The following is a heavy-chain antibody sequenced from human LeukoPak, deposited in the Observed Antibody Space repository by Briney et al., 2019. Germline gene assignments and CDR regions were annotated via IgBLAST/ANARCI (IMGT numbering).Heavy chain of an antibody. D-gene: IGHD1-26*01. CDR3: ARGRRVVGATTFRYYYYMDV. Sequence: GASVKVSCKASGYTFTGYYMHWVRQAPGQGLEWMGWINPNSGNTGYAQKFQGRVTITRNTSISTAYMELSSLRSEDTAVYYCARGRRVVGATTFRYYYYMDVWGKGTTVTVSS. V-gene: IGHV1-8*03. CDR2: INPNSGNT. CDR1: GYTFTGYY. J-gene: IGHJ6*03.